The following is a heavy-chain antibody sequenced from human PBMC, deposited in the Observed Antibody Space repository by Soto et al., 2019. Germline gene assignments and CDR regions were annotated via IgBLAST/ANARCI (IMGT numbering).Heavy chain of an antibody. Sequence: GASVKVSCKASGYTFTGYYMHWVRQAPGQGLEWMGWINPNSGGTNYAQKFQGWVTMTRDTSISTAYMELSRLRSDDTAVYYCARSGAYDFWSGYYTETDYYYGMDVWGQGTTVTVSS. D-gene: IGHD3-3*01. CDR2: INPNSGGT. CDR3: ARSGAYDFWSGYYTETDYYYGMDV. V-gene: IGHV1-2*04. CDR1: GYTFTGYY. J-gene: IGHJ6*02.